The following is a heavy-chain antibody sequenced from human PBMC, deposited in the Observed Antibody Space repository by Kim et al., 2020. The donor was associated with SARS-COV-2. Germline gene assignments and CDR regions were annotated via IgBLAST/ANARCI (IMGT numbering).Heavy chain of an antibody. V-gene: IGHV4-39*01. CDR1: GGSISSSSYY. CDR2: IYYSGNT. J-gene: IGHJ5*01. Sequence: SETLSLTCTVSGGSISSSSYYWGWIRQPPGKGLEWIGSIYYSGNTHYNPSLKSRVTLFVDTSNNQFSLKMSSLTAADTAVYYCARLGYYGSGSFPWFDSWGQGTLVTVSS. CDR3: ARLGYYGSGSFPWFDS. D-gene: IGHD3-10*01.